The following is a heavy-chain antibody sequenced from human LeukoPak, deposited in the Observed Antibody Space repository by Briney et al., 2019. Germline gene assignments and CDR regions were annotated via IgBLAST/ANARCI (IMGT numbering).Heavy chain of an antibody. D-gene: IGHD1-7*01. J-gene: IGHJ4*02. V-gene: IGHV3-9*03. CDR1: GFTFDGYA. Sequence: GRSLRLSCAASGFTFDGYAMHWVRQPPGKGLEWVSGISWNSGSIGYADSVRGRFTISRDNAKNSLYLQMNSLRAEDMALYYCAKGSFRGITGTLRGGFDYWGQGTLVTVSS. CDR2: ISWNSGSI. CDR3: AKGSFRGITGTLRGGFDY.